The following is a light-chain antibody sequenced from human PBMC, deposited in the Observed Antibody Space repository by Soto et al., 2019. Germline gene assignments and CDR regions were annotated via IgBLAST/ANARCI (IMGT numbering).Light chain of an antibody. J-gene: IGLJ3*02. CDR3: AVWDDSLSGRV. CDR2: RND. Sequence: QSVLTQPPSASGTPGQRVTISCSGSSSNIGSHYVYWYQQLPGTAPKLLIYRNDQRPSGVPDRFSGSKSGTSASLAISGLRSEDEADYYCAVWDDSLSGRVFGGGTQLTVL. CDR1: SSNIGSHY. V-gene: IGLV1-47*01.